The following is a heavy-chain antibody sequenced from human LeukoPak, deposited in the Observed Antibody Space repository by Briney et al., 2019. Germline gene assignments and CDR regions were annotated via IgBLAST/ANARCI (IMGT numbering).Heavy chain of an antibody. CDR2: IYHTGTT. D-gene: IGHD3-3*01. CDR1: GISVNTTYF. V-gene: IGHV4-38-2*02. CDR3: TRDDFGIKTDWEDYYYMDV. J-gene: IGHJ6*03. Sequence: SETLSLTCTVSGISVNTTYFWGWIRQAPGKGLEWIGNIYHTGTTDHNPSLKSRVTISIDTSKNQFSLNLKSVSAADTAVYYCTRDDFGIKTDWEDYYYMDVWGKGTTVTVSS.